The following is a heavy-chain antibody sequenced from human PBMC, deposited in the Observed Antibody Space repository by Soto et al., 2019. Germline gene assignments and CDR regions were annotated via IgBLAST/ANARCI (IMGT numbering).Heavy chain of an antibody. J-gene: IGHJ4*02. CDR1: GGTFSSYA. Sequence: ASVKVSCKASGGTFSSYAISWVRQAPGQGLEWMGGIIPIFGTANYAQKFQGRVTITADESTSTAYMELSSLRSEDTAVYYCARGGYCSSTSCYKHFDYWGQGTLVTVSS. CDR2: IIPIFGTA. D-gene: IGHD2-2*02. V-gene: IGHV1-69*13. CDR3: ARGGYCSSTSCYKHFDY.